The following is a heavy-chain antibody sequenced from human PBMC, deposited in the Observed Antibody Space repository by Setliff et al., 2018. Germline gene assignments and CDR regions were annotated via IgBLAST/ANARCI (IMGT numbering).Heavy chain of an antibody. CDR2: IFYSGSS. V-gene: IGHV4-59*01. D-gene: IGHD1-1*01. Sequence: SETLSLTCTVSGVSIRSYYWSWIRQHPGKGLEWIGYIFYSGSSNYNPSLQSRVSISVDTSKNQLSLKLDSLTAADTAVYFCARANKKLDYYYYYYMDVWGKGTTVTVSS. CDR1: GVSIRSYY. J-gene: IGHJ6*03. CDR3: ARANKKLDYYYYYYMDV.